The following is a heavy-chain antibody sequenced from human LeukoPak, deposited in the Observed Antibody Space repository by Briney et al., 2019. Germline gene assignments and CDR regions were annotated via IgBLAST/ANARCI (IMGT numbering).Heavy chain of an antibody. CDR2: ISGISSSI. Sequence: GGCLTLSCAASGFTFSSYSMNWVRQAPGKGLEWISYISGISSSIYYADSEKGRFTISRDNAKNSLYLQMNSLRAEDTAVYYCARQDSSLVDYWGQGTLVTVSS. D-gene: IGHD4-11*01. CDR3: ARQDSSLVDY. V-gene: IGHV3-48*01. CDR1: GFTFSSYS. J-gene: IGHJ4*02.